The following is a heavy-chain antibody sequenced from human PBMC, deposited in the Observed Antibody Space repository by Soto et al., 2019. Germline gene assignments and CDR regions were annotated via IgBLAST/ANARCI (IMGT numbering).Heavy chain of an antibody. J-gene: IGHJ4*02. CDR2: INQDGSEK. CDR3: ARGAAYCTADTCYQKNFFDY. CDR1: GFTFSSYW. D-gene: IGHD2-15*01. Sequence: EVQLVESGGGLVQPGGSLRLSCAASGFTFSSYWMTWVRQAPGKGLEWVANINQDGSEKYYVDSVTGQFTISRDNAMNSLLLQMSSLKAEDTAVYYCARGAAYCTADTCYQKNFFDYWGQGTLATVSS. V-gene: IGHV3-7*01.